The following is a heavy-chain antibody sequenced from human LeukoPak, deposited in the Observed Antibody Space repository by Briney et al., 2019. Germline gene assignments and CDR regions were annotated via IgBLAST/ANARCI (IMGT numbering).Heavy chain of an antibody. D-gene: IGHD4-23*01. CDR3: TRLYGGKLGY. CDR1: GFTFGDYA. CDR2: IRSKAYGGTT. V-gene: IGHV3-49*03. J-gene: IGHJ4*02. Sequence: GGSLRLSCTASGFTFGDYAMSGFRQAPGKGLEGVGFIRSKAYGGTTEYAASVKGRFTISRDDSKSIAYLQMNSLKTEDTAVYYCTRLYGGKLGYWGQGTLVTVSS.